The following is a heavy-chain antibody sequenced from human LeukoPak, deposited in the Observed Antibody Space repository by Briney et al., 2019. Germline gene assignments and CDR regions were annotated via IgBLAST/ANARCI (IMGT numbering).Heavy chain of an antibody. J-gene: IGHJ4*02. CDR3: ARDRVRFSGGWYLGY. Sequence: ASVKVSCKASGYTFTSYGISWVRQAPGQGLEWMGWISAYNGNTNYAQKLRGRVTMTTDTSTSTAYMELRSLRSDDTAVYYCARDRVRFSGGWYLGYWGQGTLVTVSS. CDR1: GYTFTSYG. D-gene: IGHD6-19*01. CDR2: ISAYNGNT. V-gene: IGHV1-18*01.